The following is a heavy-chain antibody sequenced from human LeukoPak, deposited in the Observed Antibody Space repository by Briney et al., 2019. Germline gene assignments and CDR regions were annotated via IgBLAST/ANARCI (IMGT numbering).Heavy chain of an antibody. Sequence: SETLSLTCTVSGXSVSSGSDYWSWIRQPPGKGLEWIGYIYYSGSTNYNPSLKSRVTISVDTSKNQFSLKLSSVTAADTAVYYCAREPCGSGFRIDYWGQGTLVTVSS. J-gene: IGHJ4*02. V-gene: IGHV4-61*01. CDR1: GXSVSSGSDY. CDR3: AREPCGSGFRIDY. D-gene: IGHD3-10*01. CDR2: IYYSGST.